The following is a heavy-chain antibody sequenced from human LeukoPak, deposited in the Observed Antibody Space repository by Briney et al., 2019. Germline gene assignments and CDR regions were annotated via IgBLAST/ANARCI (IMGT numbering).Heavy chain of an antibody. CDR2: ISSSSSTI. CDR3: ARDGFYSGSSA. CDR1: GFTFSSYW. V-gene: IGHV3-48*01. Sequence: GGSLRLSCAASGFTFSSYWMSWVRQAPGKGLEWVSYISSSSSTIYYADSVKGRFTISRDNAKNSLYLQMNSLRAEDTAVYYCARDGFYSGSSAWGQGTLVTVSS. D-gene: IGHD1-26*01. J-gene: IGHJ5*02.